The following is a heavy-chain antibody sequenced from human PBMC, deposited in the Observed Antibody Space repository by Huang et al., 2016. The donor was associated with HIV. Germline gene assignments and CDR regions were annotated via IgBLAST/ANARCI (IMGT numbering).Heavy chain of an antibody. CDR3: AREVMITFGGPFDS. V-gene: IGHV4-34*01. Sequence: QVQLQQWGAGLLKPSETLSLTCAVYGGSFSRYYWNWIRQTPGKGLEWIGQINHSGSTTYNPSLKSRVTMAVDTSKNQFSLKLRSVTAADTAVYYWAREVMITFGGPFDSWGQGSLVTVSS. D-gene: IGHD3-16*01. J-gene: IGHJ5*01. CDR1: GGSFSRYY. CDR2: INHSGST.